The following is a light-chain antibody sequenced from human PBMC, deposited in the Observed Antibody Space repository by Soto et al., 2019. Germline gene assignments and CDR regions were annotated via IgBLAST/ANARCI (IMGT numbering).Light chain of an antibody. Sequence: EIVMTQSPATLSVSPGERATLYCKASQRISSNLAWYQQKPAQPPRLLIYGASTRATGIPARFSGSGSGTEFTLTISGLQSEDFALYYCQRYNIWPPYTFGQGTKLEIK. CDR1: QRISSN. J-gene: IGKJ2*01. V-gene: IGKV3-15*01. CDR3: QRYNIWPPYT. CDR2: GAS.